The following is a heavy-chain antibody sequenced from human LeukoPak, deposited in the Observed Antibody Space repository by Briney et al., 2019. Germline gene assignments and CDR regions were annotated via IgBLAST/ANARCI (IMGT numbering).Heavy chain of an antibody. CDR1: GGNFGSYG. CDR2: IIPFFGTA. Sequence: GASVKVSCKASGGNFGSYGVTWVRQAPGQGLEWMGVIIPFFGTASYAQKFQGRVSITTDESTSTAYMELSSLRSEDTAVYYCARVINADNSYAQYFDYWGQGTLVTVSS. J-gene: IGHJ4*02. V-gene: IGHV1-69*05. D-gene: IGHD1-1*01. CDR3: ARVINADNSYAQYFDY.